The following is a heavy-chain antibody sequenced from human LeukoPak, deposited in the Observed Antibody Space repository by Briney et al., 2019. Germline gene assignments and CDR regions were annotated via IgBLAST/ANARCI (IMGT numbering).Heavy chain of an antibody. D-gene: IGHD2-2*01. J-gene: IGHJ6*03. V-gene: IGHV3-11*04. CDR2: ISSRGSTI. CDR3: ARIYCSSTSCPFYYYYMDV. CDR1: GFTFSDYH. Sequence: HGGSPKHSRAASGFTFSDYHMSWIRQAPGKRLELDSYISSRGSTIYYADSVKGRFTISRDNAKNSLYLQMNSLRAEDTAVYYCARIYCSSTSCPFYYYYMDVWGKGTTVTVSS.